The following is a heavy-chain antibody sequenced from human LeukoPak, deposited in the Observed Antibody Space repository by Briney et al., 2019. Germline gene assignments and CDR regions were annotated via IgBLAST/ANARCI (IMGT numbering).Heavy chain of an antibody. CDR2: INHSGST. V-gene: IGHV4-34*01. J-gene: IGHJ5*02. CDR1: GGSFSGYS. CDR3: ARGRLLMWFDP. D-gene: IGHD3-16*01. Sequence: PSETLSLTCAVYGGSFSGYSWSWIRQPPGMGLEWIGEINHSGSTNYNPSLKSRVTISVDTSKKQFSLKLSSVTAADTAVYYCARGRLLMWFDPWGQGTLVTVSS.